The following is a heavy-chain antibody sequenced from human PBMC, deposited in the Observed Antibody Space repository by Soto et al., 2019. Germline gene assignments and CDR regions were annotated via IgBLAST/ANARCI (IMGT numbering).Heavy chain of an antibody. V-gene: IGHV3-23*01. CDR1: GFTFSSYA. CDR2: ISGSRGST. J-gene: IGHJ4*02. D-gene: IGHD3-3*01. Sequence: GWPLRLSCAASGFTFSSYAMSWVRQAPGKGLEWVSAISGSRGSTYYADSVKGRFTISSDNSKNTLYLQMNSLRAEDTAVHYCAKVSTIFGVVTTLYWGQGTLVSVSS. CDR3: AKVSTIFGVVTTLY.